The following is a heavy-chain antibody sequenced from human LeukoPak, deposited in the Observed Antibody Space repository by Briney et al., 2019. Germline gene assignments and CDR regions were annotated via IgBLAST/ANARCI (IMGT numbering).Heavy chain of an antibody. CDR1: GYTLTELS. CDR2: FDPEDGET. CDR3: ATGLRFVSYFDY. V-gene: IGHV1-24*01. D-gene: IGHD5-12*01. J-gene: IGHJ4*02. Sequence: PGASVKVSCKVSGYTLTELSMHWVRQAPGKGLEWMGGFDPEDGETIYAQKFQGRVTMTEDTSTDTAYMELSSLRPEDTAVYYCATGLRFVSYFDYWGQGTLVTVSS.